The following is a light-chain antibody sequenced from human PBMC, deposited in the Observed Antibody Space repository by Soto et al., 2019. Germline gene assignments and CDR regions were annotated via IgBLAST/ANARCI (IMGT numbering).Light chain of an antibody. CDR3: QQYNNWPYT. CDR2: DAS. J-gene: IGKJ2*01. CDR1: QSVGSN. V-gene: IGKV3-15*01. Sequence: EIVLTHSPATLSVSPGERATLSCRASQSVGSNLAWYQQRPGQPPRLLIYDASTRATDIPARFSGGGSGTEFTLTISSLQSEAFAVYYCQQYNNWPYTFGQGTKLQSK.